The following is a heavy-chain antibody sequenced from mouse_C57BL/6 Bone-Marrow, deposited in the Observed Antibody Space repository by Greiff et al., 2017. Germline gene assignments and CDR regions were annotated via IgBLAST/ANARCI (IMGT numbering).Heavy chain of an antibody. D-gene: IGHD1-1*01. Sequence: EVMLVESGGGLVKPGGSLKLSCAASGFTFSDYGMHWVRQAPEKGLEWVAYISSGSSTIYYADTVTGRFTIPRDNAKNTLFLQMTSLRSEDTAMYYCAKEGLFYYGSSWYFDVWGTGTTVTVSS. CDR1: GFTFSDYG. CDR2: ISSGSSTI. V-gene: IGHV5-17*01. CDR3: AKEGLFYYGSSWYFDV. J-gene: IGHJ1*03.